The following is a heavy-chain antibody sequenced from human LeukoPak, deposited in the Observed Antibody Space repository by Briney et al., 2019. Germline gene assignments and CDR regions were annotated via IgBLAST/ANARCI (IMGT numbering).Heavy chain of an antibody. CDR3: ARDLGSGYYLPLD. V-gene: IGHV3-23*01. CDR1: GFTFSSYA. Sequence: PGGSLRLSCAASGFTFSSYAMSWVRQAPGKGLEWVSAISGSGGSTYYADSVKGRFTISRDNSKNTLYLQMNSLRAEDTAVYYCARDLGSGYYLPLDWGQGTLVTVSS. J-gene: IGHJ4*02. CDR2: ISGSGGST. D-gene: IGHD3-22*01.